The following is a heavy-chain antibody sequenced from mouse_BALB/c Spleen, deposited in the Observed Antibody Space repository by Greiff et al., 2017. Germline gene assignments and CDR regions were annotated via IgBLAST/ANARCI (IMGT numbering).Heavy chain of an antibody. Sequence: EVKLMESGGGLVQPGGSLKLSCAASGFTFSSYGMSWVRQTPDKRLELVATINSNGGSTYYPDSVKGRFTISRDNAKNTLYLQMSSLKSEDTAMYYCARVGGLRKDWYFDVWSAGTTVTVSS. CDR2: INSNGGST. V-gene: IGHV5-6-3*01. D-gene: IGHD3-3*01. CDR3: ARVGGLRKDWYFDV. CDR1: GFTFSSYG. J-gene: IGHJ1*01.